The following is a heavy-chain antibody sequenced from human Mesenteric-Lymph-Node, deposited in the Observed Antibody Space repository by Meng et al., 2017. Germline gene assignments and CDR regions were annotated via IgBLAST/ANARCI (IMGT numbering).Heavy chain of an antibody. J-gene: IGHJ6*02. CDR3: ARFSTGPYYYNYYGLDV. CDR2: ISWNSATV. D-gene: IGHD6-19*01. Sequence: SLKISCVASGFTFDEYGMHWVRQAPGKGLEWVSGISWNSATVGYADSVKGRFTISRDNAKNSLYLEMNSLRGEDTAIYYCARFSTGPYYYNYYGLDVWGQGTTVTVSS. V-gene: IGHV3-9*01. CDR1: GFTFDEYG.